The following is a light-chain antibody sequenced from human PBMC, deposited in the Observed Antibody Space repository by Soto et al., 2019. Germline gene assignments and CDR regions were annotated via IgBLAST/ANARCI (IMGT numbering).Light chain of an antibody. CDR1: SSDVGGYNY. CDR2: DVS. V-gene: IGLV2-14*01. CDR3: TSYTSSSTHV. Sequence: QSVLTQPASVSGSPGQSITISCTGTSSDVGGYNYVSWYQQHPGKAPRFLIYDVSNRPSGVSNRFSGSKSGATASLTISGLQAEDEADYSCTSYTSSSTHVFGTVTKVTVL. J-gene: IGLJ1*01.